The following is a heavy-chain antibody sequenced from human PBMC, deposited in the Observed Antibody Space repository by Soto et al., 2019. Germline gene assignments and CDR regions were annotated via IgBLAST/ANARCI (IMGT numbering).Heavy chain of an antibody. CDR3: ASRSYAMDV. V-gene: IGHV4-4*02. CDR2: IFHNGNT. CDR1: GDSISSSNW. J-gene: IGHJ6*02. Sequence: QVQLQESGPGLVKPSGTLSLTCAVSGDSISSSNWWRWVRQPPGKGLEWIGEIFHNGNTYSNPSLTGPVTMSVDKSKNQFSLNLNSVSAADAAVYYCASRSYAMDVWGQGTTVTVSS.